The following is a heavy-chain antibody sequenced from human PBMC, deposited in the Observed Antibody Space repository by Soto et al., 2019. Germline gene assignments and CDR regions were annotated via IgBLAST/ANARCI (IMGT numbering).Heavy chain of an antibody. D-gene: IGHD3-9*01. CDR3: TRDRNYDNVTRHTLRGMEL. J-gene: IGHJ6*01. V-gene: IGHV3-21*06. CDR2: ISTFGSYI. CDR1: ACSFTVHS. Sequence: PWWSXRVSCAACACSFTVHSINLLRHAPGKGLECVSSISTFGSYIYYADSVKGRFTISRDNAKNLLLLNMNSLKGEDTAVYYCTRDRNYDNVTRHTLRGMELWGPRTTVSV.